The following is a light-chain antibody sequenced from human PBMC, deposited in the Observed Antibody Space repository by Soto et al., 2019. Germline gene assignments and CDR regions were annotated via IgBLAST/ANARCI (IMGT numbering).Light chain of an antibody. V-gene: IGKV3-20*01. CDR2: GAS. CDR3: QQYGRSPFN. CDR1: QSVSSSY. J-gene: IGKJ3*01. Sequence: EIGLTQSPGTLSLSPGERATLSCRASQSVSSSYLAWYQQKPGQAPRLLIYGASSRATGIPGRFSGSGSGTDFTLTISRLEPEDFAVYYCQQYGRSPFNFGYGDKVDIK.